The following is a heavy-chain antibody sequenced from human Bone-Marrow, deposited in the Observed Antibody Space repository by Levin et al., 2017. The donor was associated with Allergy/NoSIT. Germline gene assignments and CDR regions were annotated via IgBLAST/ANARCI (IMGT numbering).Heavy chain of an antibody. CDR3: AREKGYSSGSDAFDT. D-gene: IGHD6-19*01. Sequence: PSETLSLTCTVSGGSISSYYWSWIRQPPGKGLEWIGYIYYSGSTNYNPSLKSRVTISVDTSKNQFPLKLSSVTAADTAVYYCAREKGYSSGSDAFDTWGQGTMVTVSS. CDR2: IYYSGST. CDR1: GGSISSYY. J-gene: IGHJ3*02. V-gene: IGHV4-59*01.